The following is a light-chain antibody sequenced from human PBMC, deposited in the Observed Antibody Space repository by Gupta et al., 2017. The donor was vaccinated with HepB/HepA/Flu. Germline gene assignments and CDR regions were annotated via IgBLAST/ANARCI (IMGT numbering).Light chain of an antibody. V-gene: IGKV3-11*01. CDR3: QQRYKWPLT. Sequence: EFVFTQSPPTLSLSPGERATLSCRASESVTTHLAWHQQKAGQAPRLLIYDASNRATGIPARFSGSGSGTDFTLTISSLESEDFAVYYCQQRYKWPLTFGGGTKVEI. CDR1: ESVTTH. J-gene: IGKJ4*02. CDR2: DAS.